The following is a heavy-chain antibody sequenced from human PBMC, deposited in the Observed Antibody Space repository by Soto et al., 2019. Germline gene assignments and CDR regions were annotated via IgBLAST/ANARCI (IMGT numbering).Heavy chain of an antibody. J-gene: IGHJ6*02. CDR3: ARSRSLRTNYYGMDV. D-gene: IGHD3-10*01. CDR2: ISSSSSYI. Sequence: GGSLRLSCAASGFTFSSYSMNWVRQAPGKGLEWVSSISSSSSYIYYADSVKGRFTISRDNAKNSLYLQMNSLRAEDTAVYYCARSRSLRTNYYGMDVWGQGTTVTVSS. V-gene: IGHV3-21*01. CDR1: GFTFSSYS.